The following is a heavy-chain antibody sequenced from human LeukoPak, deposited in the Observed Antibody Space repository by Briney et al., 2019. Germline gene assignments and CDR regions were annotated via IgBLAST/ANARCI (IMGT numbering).Heavy chain of an antibody. V-gene: IGHV3-66*02. CDR1: GFTDSSNY. Sequence: PGGSLRLSCAASGFTDSSNYMSWVRQAPGKGLEWVSVIYSGGSTYYADSVKGRFTISRDNSKNTLYLQMNSLRAEDTAVYYCASSSSSDYYYYYMDVWGKGTTVTVSS. J-gene: IGHJ6*03. CDR3: ASSSSSDYYYYYMDV. CDR2: IYSGGST. D-gene: IGHD6-6*01.